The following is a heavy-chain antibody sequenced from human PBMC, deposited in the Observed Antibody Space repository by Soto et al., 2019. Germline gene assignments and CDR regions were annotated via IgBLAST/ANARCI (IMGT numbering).Heavy chain of an antibody. V-gene: IGHV4-61*01. CDR2: IYYSGST. CDR1: GGSVSSGSYY. CDR3: ARVSVTTRPYYFDY. D-gene: IGHD4-17*01. Sequence: SETLSLTCTVSGGSVSSGSYYWSWIRQPPGKGLEWIGYIYYSGSTNYNPSPKSRVTISVDTSKNQFSLKLSSVTAADTAVYYCARVSVTTRPYYFDYWGQGTLVTVSS. J-gene: IGHJ4*02.